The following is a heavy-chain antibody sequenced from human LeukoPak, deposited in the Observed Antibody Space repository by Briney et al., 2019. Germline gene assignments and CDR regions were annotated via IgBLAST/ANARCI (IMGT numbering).Heavy chain of an antibody. V-gene: IGHV3-74*01. CDR3: ARGLSGYASSLGY. CDR1: GFTFSSYW. D-gene: IGHD6-6*01. Sequence: GGSLRLSCAASGFTFSSYWMHWVRQAPGKGLVWVSRINSDGSSTSYADSVRGRFSISRDNAKSTLYLQMNRLRAEDTAVYYCARGLSGYASSLGYWGQGTLVTVSA. J-gene: IGHJ4*02. CDR2: INSDGSST.